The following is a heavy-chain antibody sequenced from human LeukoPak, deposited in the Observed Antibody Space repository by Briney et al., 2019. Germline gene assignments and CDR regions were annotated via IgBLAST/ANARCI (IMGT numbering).Heavy chain of an antibody. D-gene: IGHD2-15*01. Sequence: ASVKVSCKASGYTFTSYGISWVRQAPGQGLEWMGWISAYNGNTNYAQNLQGRVTMTTDTSTSTAYMELRSLRSVYSGVYYFAGGRGVAASYFDYWGQGTLVTVSS. J-gene: IGHJ4*02. CDR2: ISAYNGNT. CDR3: AGGRGVAASYFDY. V-gene: IGHV1-18*04. CDR1: GYTFTSYG.